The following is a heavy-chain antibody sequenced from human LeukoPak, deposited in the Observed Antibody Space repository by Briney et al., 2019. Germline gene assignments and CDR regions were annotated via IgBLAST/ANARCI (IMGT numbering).Heavy chain of an antibody. D-gene: IGHD2-15*01. J-gene: IGHJ4*02. CDR3: ATAGYCSGGSCYAGFDY. CDR1: GFTFSSYA. CDR2: ISSNGGST. Sequence: GGSLRLSCAASGFTFSSYAMHWVRQAPGKGLEYVSSISSNGGSTYYANSVKGRFTISRDNSKKTLYLQMGSLRAEDTAVYYCATAGYCSGGSCYAGFDYWGQGTLVTVSS. V-gene: IGHV3-64*01.